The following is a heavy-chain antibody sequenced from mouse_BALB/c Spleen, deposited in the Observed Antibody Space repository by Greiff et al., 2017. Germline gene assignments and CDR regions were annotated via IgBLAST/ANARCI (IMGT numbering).Heavy chain of an antibody. CDR2: INSNGGST. J-gene: IGHJ2*01. CDR3: ARGAYFDY. CDR1: GFTFSSYG. Sequence: EVQGVESGGGLVQPGGSLKLSCAASGFTFSSYGMSWVRQTPDKRLELVATINSNGGSTYYPDSVKGRFTISRDNAKNTLYLQMSSLKSEDTAMYYCARGAYFDYWGQGTTLTVSS. V-gene: IGHV5-6-3*01.